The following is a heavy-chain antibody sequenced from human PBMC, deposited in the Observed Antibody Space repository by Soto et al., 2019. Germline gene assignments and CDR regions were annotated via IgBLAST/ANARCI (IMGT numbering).Heavy chain of an antibody. Sequence: EVQLVESGGGLSQPGGSLRLSCAASGFTVSSNYMSWVRQAPGKGLEWVSVIYSGGSTYYADSVKGRFTISRDNSKNTLYLQMNSRRSEDTAVYYCARDIAAQTYYYYGMAVWGQGTTVTVSS. D-gene: IGHD6-6*01. CDR3: ARDIAAQTYYYYGMAV. V-gene: IGHV3-53*01. J-gene: IGHJ6*02. CDR1: GFTVSSNY. CDR2: IYSGGST.